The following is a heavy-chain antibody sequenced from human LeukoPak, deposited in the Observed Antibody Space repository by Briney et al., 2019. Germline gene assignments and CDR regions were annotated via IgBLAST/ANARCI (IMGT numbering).Heavy chain of an antibody. CDR2: MNPNSGNT. CDR3: ARQTDSSGPDPPGAFDI. Sequence: GASVKVSCKASGYTFTSYDINWVRQATGQGLEWMGWMNPNSGNTGYAQKFQGRVTMTRNTSISTAYMELSSLRSEDTAVYYCARQTDSSGPDPPGAFDIWGQGTMVTVSP. D-gene: IGHD3-22*01. CDR1: GYTFTSYD. J-gene: IGHJ3*02. V-gene: IGHV1-8*01.